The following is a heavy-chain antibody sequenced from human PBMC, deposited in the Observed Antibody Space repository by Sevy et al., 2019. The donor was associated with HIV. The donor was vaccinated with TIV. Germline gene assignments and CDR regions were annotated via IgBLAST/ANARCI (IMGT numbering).Heavy chain of an antibody. V-gene: IGHV3-48*03. D-gene: IGHD6-19*01. CDR3: ARENISGFNY. J-gene: IGHJ4*02. CDR1: GFTFSSYE. CDR2: ICSSGSTI. Sequence: AGSLRLSCAASGFTFSSYEMNWVRQAPGKELEWVSYICSSGSTIYYADSVKGRFTISRDNAKNSLYLQMNSLRAEDTAVYYCARENISGFNYWGQGTLVTVSS.